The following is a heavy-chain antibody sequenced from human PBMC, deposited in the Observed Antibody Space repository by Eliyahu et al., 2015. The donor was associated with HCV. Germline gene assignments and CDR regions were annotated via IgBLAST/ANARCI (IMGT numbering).Heavy chain of an antibody. CDR1: GGSISSSXYX. CDR3: ARHLRVGVGALRYFDL. J-gene: IGHJ2*01. D-gene: IGHD1-26*01. CDR2: IYYSGNT. Sequence: QLQVQESGPGLVKPSETLSLTCTVAGGSISSSXYXWGWIRQPPGKGLEWIGSIYYSGNTYYNPSLKSRVTMSVDTSKNQFSLRLSSVTAADTAVYYCARHLRVGVGALRYFDLWGRGTLVTVSS. V-gene: IGHV4-39*01.